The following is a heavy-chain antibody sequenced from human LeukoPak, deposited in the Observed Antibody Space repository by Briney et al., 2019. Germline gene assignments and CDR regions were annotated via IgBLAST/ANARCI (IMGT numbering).Heavy chain of an antibody. CDR2: ITPILGIA. CDR3: ASLGWFDP. V-gene: IGHV1-69*04. J-gene: IGHJ5*02. Sequence: SVKVSCKASGGTFSSYAISWVRQAPGQGLEWMGRITPILGIANYAQRFQGRVTITADKATSTAYMELSSLRSEDTAVYYCASLGWFDPWGQGTLVTVSS. CDR1: GGTFSSYA.